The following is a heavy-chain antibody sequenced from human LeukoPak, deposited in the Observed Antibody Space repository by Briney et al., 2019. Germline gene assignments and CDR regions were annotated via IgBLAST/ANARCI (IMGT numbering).Heavy chain of an antibody. V-gene: IGHV3-23*01. J-gene: IGHJ5*02. CDR1: GFTFSSYA. CDR3: AKDHCSSTSCYARHNWFDP. D-gene: IGHD2-2*01. CDR2: ISGSGGST. Sequence: GGPLRLSCAASGFTFSSYAMSWVRQAPGKGLEWVSAISGSGGSTYYADSVKGRFTISRDNSKNTLYLQMNSLRAEDTAVYYCAKDHCSSTSCYARHNWFDPWGQGTLVTVSS.